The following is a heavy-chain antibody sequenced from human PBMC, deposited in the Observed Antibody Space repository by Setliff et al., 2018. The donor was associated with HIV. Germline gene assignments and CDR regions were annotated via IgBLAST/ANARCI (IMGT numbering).Heavy chain of an antibody. Sequence: PSETLSLTCTVSGGSINSDSYYWTWIRQPAGKGLEWIGHIHTSGSTNYNPSLKSRVTISIDTSKNQFSLKLRSATATDTALYYCARVSSSYYFLGAFDSWGQGTLVTVSS. J-gene: IGHJ4*02. V-gene: IGHV4-61*09. D-gene: IGHD6-13*01. CDR1: GGSINSDSYY. CDR3: ARVSSSYYFLGAFDS. CDR2: IHTSGST.